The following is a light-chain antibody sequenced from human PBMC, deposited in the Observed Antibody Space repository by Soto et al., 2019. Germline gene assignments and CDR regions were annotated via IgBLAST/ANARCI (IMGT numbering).Light chain of an antibody. V-gene: IGLV2-8*01. CDR3: SSYTSSSTLWV. CDR1: ISDIGDYDY. CDR2: EVN. Sequence: QSALTQPPSASGSPGQSVTISCTGTISDIGDYDYVSWYQQHPDKAPKLIIYEVNKRPSGVPDRFSGSKSGNTASLTVSGLQADDEAVYHCSSYTSSSTLWVFGTGTKLTVL. J-gene: IGLJ1*01.